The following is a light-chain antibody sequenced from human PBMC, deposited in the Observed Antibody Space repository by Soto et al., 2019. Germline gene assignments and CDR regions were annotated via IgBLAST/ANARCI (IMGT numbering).Light chain of an antibody. V-gene: IGKV1-39*01. CDR2: AAS. J-gene: IGKJ5*01. CDR3: QQSYSTPSIT. CDR1: QSVGTY. Sequence: DIKMTQSPSSLSASVGDTVTITCRASQSVGTYLNWYQQKPGKAPRLLIIAASRLQSGVPSRFSGIGSGAHFTLTISSLQPEDFATYYCQQSYSTPSITFGQGTLLEIK.